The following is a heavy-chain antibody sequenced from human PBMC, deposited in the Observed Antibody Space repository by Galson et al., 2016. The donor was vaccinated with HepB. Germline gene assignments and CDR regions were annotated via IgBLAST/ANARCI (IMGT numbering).Heavy chain of an antibody. CDR3: ARASHYNILTGLDT. CDR2: VGYSGDL. CDR1: GGSVRSGGFY. J-gene: IGHJ5*02. Sequence: TLSLTCAVSGGSVRSGGFYWNWVRHHPGKGLEWIGYVGYSGDLLYNPSLKGRVVISLEASTNRFHLKLTSVTVADTAVYFCARASHYNILTGLDTWGQGTLLSVSS. V-gene: IGHV4-31*11. D-gene: IGHD3-9*01.